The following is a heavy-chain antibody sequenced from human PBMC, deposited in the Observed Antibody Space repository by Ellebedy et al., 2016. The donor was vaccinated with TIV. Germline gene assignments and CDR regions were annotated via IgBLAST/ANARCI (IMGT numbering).Heavy chain of an antibody. CDR2: ISGSGGST. CDR3: AKDRRGWEIVVVVAATGMDV. J-gene: IGHJ6*02. Sequence: GGSLRLSCAASGFTFSSYAMSWARQVPGKGLEWVSAISGSGGSTHYADSVKGRFTISRDNSKNTLYLQMNSLRAEDTAVYYCAKDRRGWEIVVVVAATGMDVWGQGTTVTVSS. D-gene: IGHD2-15*01. V-gene: IGHV3-23*01. CDR1: GFTFSSYA.